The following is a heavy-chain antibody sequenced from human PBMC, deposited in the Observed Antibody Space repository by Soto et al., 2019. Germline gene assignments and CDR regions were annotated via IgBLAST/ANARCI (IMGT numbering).Heavy chain of an antibody. Sequence: QVQLQQWGAGLLKPSETLSLTCAVYGGSYSGYYWSWIRQPPGKELEWIGEINHSGSTNYNPSLKSRVTISVDTSKNQFSLKLSSVTAADTAVYYCARGLYTYYYGSGSYYYCWFDPWGQGTLVTVSS. CDR2: INHSGST. CDR1: GGSYSGYY. V-gene: IGHV4-34*01. J-gene: IGHJ5*02. D-gene: IGHD3-10*01. CDR3: ARGLYTYYYGSGSYYYCWFDP.